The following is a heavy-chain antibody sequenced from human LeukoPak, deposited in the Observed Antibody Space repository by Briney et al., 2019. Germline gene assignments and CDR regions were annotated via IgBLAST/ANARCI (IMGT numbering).Heavy chain of an antibody. Sequence: PSETLSLTCAVYGGSFSGYYWSWIRQPPGKGLEWIGEINRGGSTIYNPSLKSRVTISLDAYKNQFSLKLSSVTAADTAVYYCARGNVGQLGNWFDPWGQGALVTVSS. D-gene: IGHD6-13*01. CDR1: GGSFSGYY. V-gene: IGHV4-34*01. CDR2: INRGGST. CDR3: ARGNVGQLGNWFDP. J-gene: IGHJ5*02.